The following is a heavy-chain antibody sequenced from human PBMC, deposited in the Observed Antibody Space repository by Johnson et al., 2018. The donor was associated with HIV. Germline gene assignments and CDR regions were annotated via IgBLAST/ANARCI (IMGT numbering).Heavy chain of an antibody. J-gene: IGHJ3*01. CDR3: ARVLSWWSGAFDL. Sequence: VQLVESGGGLIQPGGSLRLSCAASGFTVSNNYMSWVRQAPGKGLEWVSILHSDGSTFNTDSVKGRFTISRDNSKNTLYLQMNSLRAEDTAVYYCARVLSWWSGAFDLWGHGTMVTVSS. V-gene: IGHV3-53*01. CDR1: GFTVSNNY. D-gene: IGHD2-21*01. CDR2: LHSDGST.